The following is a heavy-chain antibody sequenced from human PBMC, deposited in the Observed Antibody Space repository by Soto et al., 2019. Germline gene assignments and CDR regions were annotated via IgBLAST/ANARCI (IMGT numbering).Heavy chain of an antibody. V-gene: IGHV1-18*01. CDR3: ARAPLYSTSPKHAFEI. J-gene: IGHJ3*02. CDR2: ISTYNGNP. CDR1: GYTFTGYG. D-gene: IGHD6-6*01. Sequence: QVQLVQSGPEVKKPGASVKVSCKASGYTFTGYGISWVRQAPGQGLEWMGWISTYNGNPNYAQKFQGRVTMTTDTSKSTASMELRSLRSDDTAVFYWARAPLYSTSPKHAFEIWGQGTVVTVSS.